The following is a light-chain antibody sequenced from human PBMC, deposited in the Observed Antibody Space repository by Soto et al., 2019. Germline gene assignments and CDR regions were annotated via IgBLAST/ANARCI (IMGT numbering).Light chain of an antibody. Sequence: QSVLTQPPSASGTPGQRVTISCSGSSSNIGSNYVYWYQQLPGTAPKLLIYRINQRPSGVPDRFSGSKSGTSASLAISGLRSEDEAAYYCAAWDVSLSGWVFGGGTKLTVL. V-gene: IGLV1-47*01. J-gene: IGLJ3*02. CDR2: RIN. CDR1: SSNIGSNY. CDR3: AAWDVSLSGWV.